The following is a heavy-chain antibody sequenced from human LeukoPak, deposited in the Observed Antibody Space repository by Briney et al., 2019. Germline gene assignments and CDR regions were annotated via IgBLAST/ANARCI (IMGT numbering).Heavy chain of an antibody. V-gene: IGHV4-30-4*01. Sequence: PSETLSLTCTVSGGSISSGDYYWSWIRQPPGKGLEWIGYIYYSGSTSYNPSLKSRLTISVDTSKNQFSLKLSSVTAADTAVYYCARTEVGAIDYWGQGTLVTVSS. J-gene: IGHJ4*02. CDR2: IYYSGST. CDR3: ARTEVGAIDY. D-gene: IGHD1-26*01. CDR1: GGSISSGDYY.